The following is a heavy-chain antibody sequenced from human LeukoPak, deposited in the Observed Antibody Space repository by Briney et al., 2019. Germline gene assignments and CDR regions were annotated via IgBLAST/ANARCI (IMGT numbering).Heavy chain of an antibody. CDR3: ARDRAQSSGWSPDAFDI. J-gene: IGHJ3*02. D-gene: IGHD6-19*01. V-gene: IGHV4-4*07. CDR1: GGSISSYY. Sequence: PSETLSLTCTVSGGSISSYYWSWIRQPAGKGLEWIGRIYTSGSTNYNPSLKSRVTMSVDTSKNQFSLKLSSVTAADTAVYYCARDRAQSSGWSPDAFDIWGQGTMVTVSS. CDR2: IYTSGST.